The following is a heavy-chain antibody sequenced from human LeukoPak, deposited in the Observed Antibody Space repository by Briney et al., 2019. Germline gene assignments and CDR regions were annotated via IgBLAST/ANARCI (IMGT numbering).Heavy chain of an antibody. Sequence: GASVKVSCKASGYTFTSYYMHWVRQAPGQGLEWMGIINPSGGSTSYAQKFQGRVTMTRDTSTSTVYMELSSLRSEDTAVYYCARVPTYDSSGYYYLDYWGQGTLVTVSS. CDR2: INPSGGST. J-gene: IGHJ4*02. CDR1: GYTFTSYY. V-gene: IGHV1-46*01. CDR3: ARVPTYDSSGYYYLDY. D-gene: IGHD3-22*01.